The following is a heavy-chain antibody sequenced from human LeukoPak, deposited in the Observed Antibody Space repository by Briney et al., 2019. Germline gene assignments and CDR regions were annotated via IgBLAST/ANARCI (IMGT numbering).Heavy chain of an antibody. CDR1: GFSFNSHW. CDR2: INQDESVQ. D-gene: IGHD5-12*01. V-gene: IGHV3-7*01. J-gene: IGHJ1*01. Sequence: GGSLRLSCAASGFSFNSHWRSWVRQAPGKGLEWVAIINQDESVQHYVDSMRGRFTISRDNAKNSLYLQMNSLRDEDTAIYYCTRGAGWLLAYWGQGTLVTVSS. CDR3: TRGAGWLLAY.